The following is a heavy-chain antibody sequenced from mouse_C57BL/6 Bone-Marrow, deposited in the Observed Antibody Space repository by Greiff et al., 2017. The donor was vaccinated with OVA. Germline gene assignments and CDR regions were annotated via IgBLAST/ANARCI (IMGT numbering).Heavy chain of an antibody. CDR2: IRSKSSNYAT. CDR3: VREEGLRRRAWFAY. J-gene: IGHJ3*01. V-gene: IGHV10-3*01. CDR1: GFTFNTYA. Sequence: EVQLVESGGGLVQPKGSLKLSCAASGFTFNTYAMHWVRQAPGKGLEWVARIRSKSSNYATYYADSVKDRFTISRDDSQSMLYLQMNNLKTEDTAMYYCVREEGLRRRAWFAYWGQGTLVTVSA. D-gene: IGHD2-4*01.